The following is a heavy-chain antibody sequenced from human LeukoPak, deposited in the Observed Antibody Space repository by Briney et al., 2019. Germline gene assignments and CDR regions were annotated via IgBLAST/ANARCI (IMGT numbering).Heavy chain of an antibody. CDR3: AKVVVTAISSGYFDY. D-gene: IGHD2-21*02. CDR1: GFTFSSYS. V-gene: IGHV3-23*01. Sequence: GGSLRLSCAASGFTFSSYSMSWVRQAPGKGLEWVSAISGSGGSTYYADSVKGRFTISRDNSKNTLYLQMNSLRAEDTAVYYCAKVVVTAISSGYFDYWGQGTLVTVSS. J-gene: IGHJ4*02. CDR2: ISGSGGST.